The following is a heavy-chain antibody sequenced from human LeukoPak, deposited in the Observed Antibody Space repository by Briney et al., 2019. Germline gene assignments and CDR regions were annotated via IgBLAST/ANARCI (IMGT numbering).Heavy chain of an antibody. CDR1: GFTFSSSA. J-gene: IGHJ4*02. CDR2: ISNNGGYT. CDR3: ARDRGYYDSSGHDY. V-gene: IGHV3-23*01. Sequence: GGSLRLSCAASGFTFSSSAMSWVREAPGKGLEWVSAISNNGGYTYYADSVQGRFTISRDNSKSTLCLQMNSLRAEDTAVYYCARDRGYYDSSGHDYWGQGTLVTVSS. D-gene: IGHD3-22*01.